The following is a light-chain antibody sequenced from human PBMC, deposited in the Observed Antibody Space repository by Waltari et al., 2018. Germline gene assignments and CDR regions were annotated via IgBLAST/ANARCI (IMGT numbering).Light chain of an antibody. CDR3: QSYDISLSGSL. CDR1: SSNIGGGYD. J-gene: IGLJ2*01. CDR2: NNN. Sequence: SVLTQPPSVSGAPGQRVTISCTGSSSNIGGGYDVQWYQQLPGTAPKLLIYNNNNRPSGVPDRFSGSKSGTSASLAITGLQAEDEADYYCQSYDISLSGSLFGGGTKLTVL. V-gene: IGLV1-40*01.